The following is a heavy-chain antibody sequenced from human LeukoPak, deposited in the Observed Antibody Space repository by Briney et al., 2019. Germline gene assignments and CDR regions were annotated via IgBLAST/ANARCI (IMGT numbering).Heavy chain of an antibody. J-gene: IGHJ4*02. CDR1: GFTFSHYW. CDR3: AGLPYPG. Sequence: GGTLRLSCAVSGFTFSHYWMHWVRQPPGKGLLWVSRINPDGSDPTYADSVKGRFTISRDNTKNTLYLQMLSLSAEDSAVYFCAGLPYPGWGQGTLVTVSS. V-gene: IGHV3-74*03. CDR2: INPDGSDP.